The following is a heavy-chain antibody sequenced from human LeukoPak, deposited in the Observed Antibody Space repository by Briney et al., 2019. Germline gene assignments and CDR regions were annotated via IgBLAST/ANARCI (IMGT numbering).Heavy chain of an antibody. V-gene: IGHV4-59*12. CDR2: IYYSGST. CDR3: ARLGLERRITMVRGVPSKDY. CDR1: GGSISSYY. D-gene: IGHD3-10*01. Sequence: SETLSLTCTVSGGSISSYYWSWIRQPPGKGLEWIGYIYYSGSTNYNPSLESRVTISVDTPKNQLSLKLNSVTAADTAVYYCARLGLERRITMVRGVPSKDYWGQGTLVTVSS. J-gene: IGHJ4*02.